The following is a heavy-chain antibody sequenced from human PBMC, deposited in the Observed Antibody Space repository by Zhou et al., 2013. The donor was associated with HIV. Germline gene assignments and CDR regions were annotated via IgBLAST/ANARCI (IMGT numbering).Heavy chain of an antibody. Sequence: QVQLVQSGAEVKKPGASVKVSCKSSGYTFTSSYIHWVRQAPGQGLEWMGWISPYNGGTNSAQKFQDRVTMTRDTSMSTAYLELSSLTSDDTAVYYCANSLNWTLGYFDYVGAGNPGSTVSS. J-gene: IGHJ4*02. CDR2: ISPYNGGT. D-gene: IGHD1-1*01. V-gene: IGHV1-2*02. CDR3: ANSLNWTLGYFDY. CDR1: GYTFTSSY.